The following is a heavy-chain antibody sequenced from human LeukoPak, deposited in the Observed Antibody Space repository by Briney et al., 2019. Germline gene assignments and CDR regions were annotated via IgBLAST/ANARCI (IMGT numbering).Heavy chain of an antibody. CDR3: ARKPYDSRGYYLHEY. J-gene: IGHJ4*02. CDR1: GYTFSDYA. Sequence: GASVKVSCKASGYTFSDYAMSWERQAPGQGLEWMGWIDTNTGNPTYAQGFTGRFGFSLDTSVSTAYLQISSLKVEDTAEYYCARKPYDSRGYYLHEYWGQGTLVTVSS. CDR2: IDTNTGNP. V-gene: IGHV7-4-1*02. D-gene: IGHD3-22*01.